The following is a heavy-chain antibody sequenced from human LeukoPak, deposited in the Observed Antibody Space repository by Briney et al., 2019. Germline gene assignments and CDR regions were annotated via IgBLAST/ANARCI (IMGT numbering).Heavy chain of an antibody. D-gene: IGHD3-16*01. V-gene: IGHV3-30*14. Sequence: GGSLRLSCAASGFIFSSYTMHWVRQTPGKGLEWVTVISYDGNNKYYTDSVKGRFTISRDNSKNTLYLQMNSLRAEDTAVYYCARVGAVGGVFRAFDLWGQGTMVTVSS. CDR2: ISYDGNNK. CDR1: GFIFSSYT. CDR3: ARVGAVGGVFRAFDL. J-gene: IGHJ3*01.